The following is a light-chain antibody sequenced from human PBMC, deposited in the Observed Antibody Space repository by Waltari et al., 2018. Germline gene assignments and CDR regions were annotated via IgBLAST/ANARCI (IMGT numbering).Light chain of an antibody. CDR3: PSHETSLHVV. Sequence: QSVLSQPTPVSDASVPLVPTASTTCDANILAGYYGHWYQQVPRPAPELLIYGSSSRPLGVPDRFFGSRSDNSASLAITGVQAEDEAVYYCPSHETSLHVVFGGGTRLTVL. V-gene: IGLV1-40*01. J-gene: IGLJ2*01. CDR2: GSS. CDR1: DANILAGYY.